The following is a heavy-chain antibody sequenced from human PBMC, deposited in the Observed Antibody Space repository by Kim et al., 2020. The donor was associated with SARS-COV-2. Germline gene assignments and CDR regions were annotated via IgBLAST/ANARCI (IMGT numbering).Heavy chain of an antibody. J-gene: IGHJ6*02. CDR1: GFTFSSYA. CDR2: ISYDGSNK. D-gene: IGHD3-9*01. Sequence: GGSLRLSCAASGFTFSSYAMHWVRQAPGKGLEWVAVISYDGSNKYYADSVKGRFTISIDNSKNTLYLQMNSLRAEDTAVYYCARDYYDILTGYVRYYYYYGMDVWGQGTTVTVSS. CDR3: ARDYYDILTGYVRYYYYYGMDV. V-gene: IGHV3-30-3*01.